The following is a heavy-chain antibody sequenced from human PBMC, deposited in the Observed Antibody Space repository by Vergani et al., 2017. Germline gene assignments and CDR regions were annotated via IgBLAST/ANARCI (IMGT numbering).Heavy chain of an antibody. CDR2: IYYSGST. CDR3: ARGNDYGDNWFDP. CDR1: GGSISSHY. D-gene: IGHD4-17*01. V-gene: IGHV4-59*11. Sequence: QVQLQESGPGLVKPSETLSLTCTVSGGSISSHYWSWIRQPPGKGLEWIGYIYYSGSTNYNPSLKSRVTISVDTSKNQFSLKLSSVTAADTAVYYCARGNDYGDNWFDPWGQGTLVTVSS. J-gene: IGHJ5*02.